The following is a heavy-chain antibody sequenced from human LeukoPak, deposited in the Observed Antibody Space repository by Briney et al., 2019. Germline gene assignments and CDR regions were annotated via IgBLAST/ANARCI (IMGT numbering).Heavy chain of an antibody. CDR1: GFTFSSYA. V-gene: IGHV3-23*01. Sequence: GGSLRLSCAASGFTFSSYAMSWVRQAPGKGLEWVSAISGSGGSTYYADSVKGRFTISRDNAKNSLYLQMNSLRAEDTAVYYCARDLDYYGSGSYIWGQGTLVTVSS. CDR2: ISGSGGST. D-gene: IGHD3-10*01. CDR3: ARDLDYYGSGSYI. J-gene: IGHJ4*02.